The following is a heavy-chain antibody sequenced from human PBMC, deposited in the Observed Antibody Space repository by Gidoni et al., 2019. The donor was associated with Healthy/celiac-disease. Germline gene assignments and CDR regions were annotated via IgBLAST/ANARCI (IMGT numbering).Heavy chain of an antibody. D-gene: IGHD6-19*01. Sequence: QLQLQESGPGLVKPSETLSLTCTVSGGSISSSSYYWGWIRQPPGKGLEWIGSIYYSGSTYYNPSLKSRVTISVDTSKNQFSLKLSSVTAADTAAYYCAREYSSGWTFDYWGQGTLVTVSS. V-gene: IGHV4-39*07. CDR2: IYYSGST. CDR1: GGSISSSSYY. CDR3: AREYSSGWTFDY. J-gene: IGHJ4*02.